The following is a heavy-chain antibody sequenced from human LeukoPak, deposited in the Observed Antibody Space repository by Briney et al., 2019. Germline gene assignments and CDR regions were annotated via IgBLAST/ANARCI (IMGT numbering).Heavy chain of an antibody. V-gene: IGHV3-33*01. CDR2: IWYDGSNK. CDR3: ARERPREQWLVLFDY. CDR1: GFTFSSYG. Sequence: GRSLRLSCAASGFTFSSYGMHWVRQAPGKGLEWVAVIWYDGSNKYYADSVKGRFTISRDNSKNTLYLQMNSLRAEDTAVYYCARERPREQWLVLFDYWGQGTLVTVSS. J-gene: IGHJ4*02. D-gene: IGHD6-19*01.